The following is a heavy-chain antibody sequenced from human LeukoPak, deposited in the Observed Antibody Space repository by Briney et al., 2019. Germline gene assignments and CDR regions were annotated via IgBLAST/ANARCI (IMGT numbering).Heavy chain of an antibody. CDR2: FINGSGIV. CDR1: GFSFSTSN. Sequence: GGSLRLSCAASGFSFSTSNMNWVRQATGRGVEWFSYFINGSGIVYYAHSVKGRFTISIDTSTNSLSQQQYSLRDEDTAVYYCARDWVAPCDYWGQGTLVTVSS. V-gene: IGHV3-48*02. CDR3: ARDWVAPCDY. J-gene: IGHJ4*02. D-gene: IGHD5-12*01.